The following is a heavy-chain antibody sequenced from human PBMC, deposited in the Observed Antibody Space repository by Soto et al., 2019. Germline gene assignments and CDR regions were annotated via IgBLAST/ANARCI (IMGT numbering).Heavy chain of an antibody. CDR2: ISTYNGLT. Sequence: QVQLVQSAPEVKKPGASVTVSCKASGYTFTNYGLNWLRQAPGQGPQWMGRISTYNGLTNYAQKLQGRITMITDATKNTVSMELMSLTSHDTAVYYWARDLRYGYNLSDWFDPWGQGTLVTVSS. CDR3: ARDLRYGYNLSDWFDP. J-gene: IGHJ5*02. V-gene: IGHV1-18*04. D-gene: IGHD3-9*01. CDR1: GYTFTNYG.